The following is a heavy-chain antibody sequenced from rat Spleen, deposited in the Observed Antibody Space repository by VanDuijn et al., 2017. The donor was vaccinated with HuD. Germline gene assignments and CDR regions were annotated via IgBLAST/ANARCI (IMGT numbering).Heavy chain of an antibody. CDR3: ATSGSYFDY. J-gene: IGHJ2*01. CDR2: IIYDGSST. V-gene: IGHV5S10*01. Sequence: EVQLVESDGGLVQPGRSLKLSCAASGFTFSDYYMAWVRQAPKKGLEWVATIIYDGSSTYYRDSVKGRFTISRDNAKSILYVQMDSLRPEDTATYYCATSGSYFDYWGQGVMVTVSS. CDR1: GFTFSDYY. D-gene: IGHD5-1*01.